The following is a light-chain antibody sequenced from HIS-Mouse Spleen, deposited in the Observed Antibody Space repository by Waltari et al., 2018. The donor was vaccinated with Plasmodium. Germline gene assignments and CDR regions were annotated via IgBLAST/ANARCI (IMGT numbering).Light chain of an antibody. V-gene: IGLV2-23*01. CDR3: CSYAGSWV. CDR1: SSDVGSYNL. CDR2: EGS. J-gene: IGLJ3*02. Sequence: QSALTQPASVSGSPGQSITISCTGTSSDVGSYNLVSWYQQHPGKAPKHMIYEGSKRPSGVSNRCSGSKSGNTASLTISGLQAEDEADYYCCSYAGSWVFGGGTKLTVL.